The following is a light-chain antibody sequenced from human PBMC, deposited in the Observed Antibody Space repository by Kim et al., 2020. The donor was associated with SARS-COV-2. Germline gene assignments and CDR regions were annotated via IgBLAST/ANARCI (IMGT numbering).Light chain of an antibody. V-gene: IGLV2-14*03. J-gene: IGLJ1*01. CDR3: SSYTSSYV. CDR2: DVS. Sequence: GQSITIACTGTSSDVGGYNNGSWYQQHPGKAPKLMIYDVSNRPSGVSNRFSGSKSGNTASLTISGLQAEDEADYYCSSYTSSYVFGTGTKVTVL. CDR1: SSDVGGYNN.